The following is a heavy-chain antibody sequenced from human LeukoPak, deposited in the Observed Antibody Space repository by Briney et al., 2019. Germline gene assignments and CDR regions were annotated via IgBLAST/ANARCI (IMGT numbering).Heavy chain of an antibody. CDR1: GFTSSDYW. J-gene: IGHJ4*02. CDR3: AKGGGYYFDY. Sequence: GGSLRLSCAASGFTSSDYWMHWARQVPGKGLVWVSHLKSDGTNTAYADSVRGRFTISRDNAKNTLYLQMNSLRAEDTAVYYCAKGGGYYFDYWGQGTLVTVSS. D-gene: IGHD2-15*01. V-gene: IGHV3-74*01. CDR2: LKSDGTNT.